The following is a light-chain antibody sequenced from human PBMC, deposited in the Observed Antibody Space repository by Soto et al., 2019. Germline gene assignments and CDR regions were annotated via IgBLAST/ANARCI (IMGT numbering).Light chain of an antibody. V-gene: IGKV3-20*01. CDR3: QQYGGSPFT. J-gene: IGKJ2*01. Sequence: EIVLTQSPGTLSLSPGERATFSCRPSLSVSTTSLAWYQQKPGLPPRLLMYATSSRATGIPDRFTGSGSATDFTLTISRVEPGDSAVYYCQQYGGSPFTFGQGTKLEI. CDR1: LSVSTTS. CDR2: ATS.